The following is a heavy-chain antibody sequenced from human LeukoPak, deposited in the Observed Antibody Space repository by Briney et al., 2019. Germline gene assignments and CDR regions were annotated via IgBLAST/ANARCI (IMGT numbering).Heavy chain of an antibody. D-gene: IGHD3-22*01. Sequence: SVKVSCKASGGTFSSYAISWVRQAPGQGLEWMGGIIPIFGTANYAQKFQGRATITADESTSTAYMELSSLRSEDTAVYYCARGSSIVVVITPEYYFDYWGQGTLVTVSS. CDR2: IIPIFGTA. CDR3: ARGSSIVVVITPEYYFDY. V-gene: IGHV1-69*13. J-gene: IGHJ4*02. CDR1: GGTFSSYA.